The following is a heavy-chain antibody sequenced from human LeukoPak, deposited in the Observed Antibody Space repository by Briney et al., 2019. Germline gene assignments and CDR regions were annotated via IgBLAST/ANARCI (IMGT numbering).Heavy chain of an antibody. CDR2: ISYDGSNK. Sequence: GGSLRLSCAASGFTFSSYGMHWVRQAPGKGLEWVAVISYDGSNKYYADSVKGRLTISRDNSKNTLYLQMNSLRAEDTAVYYCAKDRRYFDWLYAGDYFDYWGQGTLVTVSS. CDR1: GFTFSSYG. CDR3: AKDRRYFDWLYAGDYFDY. D-gene: IGHD3-9*01. V-gene: IGHV3-30*18. J-gene: IGHJ4*02.